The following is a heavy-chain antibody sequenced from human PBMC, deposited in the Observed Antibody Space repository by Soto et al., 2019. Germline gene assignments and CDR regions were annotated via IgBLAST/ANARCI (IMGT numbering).Heavy chain of an antibody. CDR3: AGELRLGELSVYRYIDY. J-gene: IGHJ4*02. V-gene: IGHV4-4*02. CDR1: GGSITRSNW. CDR2: IYHSGST. Sequence: QVPLQQSGTGMVKPSGTLSLTGAVSGGSITRSNWWSWVRHPPGKGLERIGEIYHSGSTNYNPSHKGRVTISVDKSKIQFSLKLSSVTAADTAVYSCAGELRLGELSVYRYIDYWGQRTLVNVAS. D-gene: IGHD3-16*02.